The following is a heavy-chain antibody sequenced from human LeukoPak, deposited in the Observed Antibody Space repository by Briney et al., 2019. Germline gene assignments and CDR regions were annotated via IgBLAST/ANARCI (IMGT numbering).Heavy chain of an antibody. CDR2: ISGSGGST. Sequence: GSLRLSCAASGFTFSSYAMSWVRQAPGKGLEWVSAISGSGGSTYYADSVKGGFTISRDNSKNTLYLQMNSLRADDTALYYCARWMSGSNWGFDRWGQGTLVTVSS. CDR3: ARWMSGSNWGFDR. J-gene: IGHJ5*02. CDR1: GFTFSSYA. V-gene: IGHV3-23*01. D-gene: IGHD5-24*01.